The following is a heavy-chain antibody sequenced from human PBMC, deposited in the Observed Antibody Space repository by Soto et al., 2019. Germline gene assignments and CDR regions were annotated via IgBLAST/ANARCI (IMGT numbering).Heavy chain of an antibody. J-gene: IGHJ6*02. Sequence: QVQLVQSGAEVKKPGSSVKVSCKASGGTFSSYTISWVRQAPGQGLEWMGRIIPILGIANYAQKFQGRVTITADKPTSTAYMELSSLRSEDTAVYYCAREVEFIAAAVYYYYGMDVWGQGTTVTVSS. CDR3: AREVEFIAAAVYYYYGMDV. CDR2: IIPILGIA. D-gene: IGHD6-13*01. V-gene: IGHV1-69*08. CDR1: GGTFSSYT.